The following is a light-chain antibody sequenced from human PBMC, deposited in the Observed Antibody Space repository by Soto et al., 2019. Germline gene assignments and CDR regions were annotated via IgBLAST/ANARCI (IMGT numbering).Light chain of an antibody. J-gene: IGKJ1*01. Sequence: EIVMTQSPATLSVSPGERATLSCRASQSVNRNLAWYQQKPGQAPRLLIYAASTRATGIPARFSGSGSETESTLTISSLQSEDFAIYYCQQYNNWWTFGQGTKVDI. CDR2: AAS. V-gene: IGKV3-15*01. CDR3: QQYNNWWT. CDR1: QSVNRN.